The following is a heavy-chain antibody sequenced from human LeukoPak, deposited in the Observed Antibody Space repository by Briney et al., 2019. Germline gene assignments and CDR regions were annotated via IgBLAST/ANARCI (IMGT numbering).Heavy chain of an antibody. CDR3: ARHMVITPFHS. V-gene: IGHV3-11*01. J-gene: IGHJ4*02. Sequence: GGSLRLSCVASGFNFRDYYFSWIRQPPGQGLEWLAFISASGGIIHYEDSVKGRFTISRDDASNSVSLQMNSLKTEDTALYYCARHMVITPFHSWGQGTQVTVSS. D-gene: IGHD4/OR15-4a*01. CDR2: ISASGGII. CDR1: GFNFRDYY.